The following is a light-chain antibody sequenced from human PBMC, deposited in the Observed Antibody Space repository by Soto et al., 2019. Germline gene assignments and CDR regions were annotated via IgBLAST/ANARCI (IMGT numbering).Light chain of an antibody. J-gene: IGLJ2*01. CDR3: QTWVTGARVV. Sequence: QLVLTQSPSASAPLGASVKLTCTLSSGHSSYAIAWHQQQPEKGPRYLMKLSSDGSHSKGDGIPDRFSGSSSGAERYLTISSLQSEDEADYYCQTWVTGARVVFGGGTKLTVL. CDR2: LSSDGSH. V-gene: IGLV4-69*01. CDR1: SGHSSYA.